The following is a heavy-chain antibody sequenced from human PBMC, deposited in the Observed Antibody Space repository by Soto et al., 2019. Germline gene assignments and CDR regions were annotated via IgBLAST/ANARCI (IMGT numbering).Heavy chain of an antibody. CDR3: ARVGGNYGDNDY. D-gene: IGHD4-17*01. CDR1: GYTLTSYH. V-gene: IGHV1-46*01. CDR2: MSPSGDWT. Sequence: QVQLVQSGDEVKKHGASVNVSCRSSGYTLTSYHMDWVRQAPGQGLEWMGKMSPSGDWTWHPQKFRGRVTLTRDRTTGTYYMELSILRSEDTAVYYCARVGGNYGDNDYRGQGTLASVSS. J-gene: IGHJ4*02.